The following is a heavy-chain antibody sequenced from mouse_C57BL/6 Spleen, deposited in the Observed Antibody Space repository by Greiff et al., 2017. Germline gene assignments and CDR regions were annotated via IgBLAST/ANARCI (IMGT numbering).Heavy chain of an antibody. CDR1: GFTFSDYG. CDR2: ISSGSSTI. V-gene: IGHV5-17*01. Sequence: EVHLVESGGGLVKPGGSLKLSCAASGFTFSDYGMHWVRQAPEKGLEWVAYISSGSSTISYADTVKGRFTISRDNAKNTLFLQMTSLRSEDTAMYYCARGGPIYYGNYDYLDDWGQGTTLTVSS. CDR3: ARGGPIYYGNYDYLDD. D-gene: IGHD2-1*01. J-gene: IGHJ2*01.